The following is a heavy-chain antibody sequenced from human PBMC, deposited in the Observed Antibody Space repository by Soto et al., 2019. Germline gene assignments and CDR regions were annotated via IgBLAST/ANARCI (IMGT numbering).Heavy chain of an antibody. V-gene: IGHV3-74*01. J-gene: IGHJ6*02. CDR2: INSDGSST. Sequence: EVQLVESGGGLIQPGGSLRLSCAASGFTFRNYWMHWVRQAPGMGLVWVSRINSDGSSTHSADSVKGRFTISRDNAKNTLYLQMNSPRAEDTAVYYCARGGRGNDYYYAMDVWGQGTTVTVSS. CDR1: GFTFRNYW. CDR3: ARGGRGNDYYYAMDV.